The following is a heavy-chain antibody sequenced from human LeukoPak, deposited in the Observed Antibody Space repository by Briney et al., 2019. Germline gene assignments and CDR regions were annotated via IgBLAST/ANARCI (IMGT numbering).Heavy chain of an antibody. D-gene: IGHD6-13*01. J-gene: IGHJ3*02. CDR1: GFTFGRYW. CDR2: INSDGSDT. V-gene: IGHV3-74*01. Sequence: GGSLRLSCAASGFTFGRYWMHWVRQAPGKGLVWVSHINSDGSDTSYADSVKGRFTISRDNAKNTLYLQMNSLRAEDTAVYYCANLAADGPFDIWGQGTMVTVSS. CDR3: ANLAADGPFDI.